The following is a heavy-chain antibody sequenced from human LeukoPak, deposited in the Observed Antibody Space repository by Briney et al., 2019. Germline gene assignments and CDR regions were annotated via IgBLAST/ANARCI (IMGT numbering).Heavy chain of an antibody. D-gene: IGHD2-15*01. CDR1: GFTFDDYG. CDR2: INWNGGST. CDR3: AKSVAAIRDY. Sequence: GGSLRLSCAASGFTFDDYGMSWVRQAPGKWLEWVSGINWNGGSTGYADSVKGRFTISRDNAKNSLYLQMNSLRAEHTALYYCAKSVAAIRDYSGQGTLLTVSS. V-gene: IGHV3-20*04. J-gene: IGHJ4*02.